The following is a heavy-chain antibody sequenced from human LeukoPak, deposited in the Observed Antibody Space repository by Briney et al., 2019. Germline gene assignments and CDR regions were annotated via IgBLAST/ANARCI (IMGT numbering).Heavy chain of an antibody. CDR2: IYPDDSDT. Sequence: GECLKISCKGSGYSFPSYWIGWVRQMPGKGLEWMAIIYPDDSDTRYSPSFRGQITISADKSIDTAYLQWNSLKASDSAMYYCARLGCSSTSCYDVWGKGTTVTVSS. V-gene: IGHV5-51*01. CDR1: GYSFPSYW. CDR3: ARLGCSSTSCYDV. D-gene: IGHD2-2*01. J-gene: IGHJ6*04.